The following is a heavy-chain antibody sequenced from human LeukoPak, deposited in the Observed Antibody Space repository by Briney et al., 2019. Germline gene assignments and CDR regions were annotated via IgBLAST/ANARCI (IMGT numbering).Heavy chain of an antibody. V-gene: IGHV3-30*02. CDR2: IWYDGSNK. Sequence: GGSLRLSCAASGFTFSSYGMHWVRQAPGKGLEWVAVIWYDGSNKYYADSVKGRFTISRDNSKNTLYLQMNSLRAEDTAVYYCAKVGRRMVRGVIPDYFDYWGQGTLVTVSS. CDR1: GFTFSSYG. J-gene: IGHJ4*02. CDR3: AKVGRRMVRGVIPDYFDY. D-gene: IGHD3-10*01.